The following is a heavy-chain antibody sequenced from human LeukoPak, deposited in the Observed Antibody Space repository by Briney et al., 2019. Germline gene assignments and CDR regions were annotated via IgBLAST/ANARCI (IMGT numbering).Heavy chain of an antibody. CDR2: INPNSGGT. V-gene: IGHV1-2*02. D-gene: IGHD6-19*01. J-gene: IGHJ4*02. Sequence: GASVKVSCKASGYTFTGYYMHWVRQAPGQGREWMGWINPNSGGTNYAQKFQGRVTMTRDTSISTAYMELSRLRSDDTAVYYCARELTAVAGTLGGYWGQGTLVTVSS. CDR3: ARELTAVAGTLGGY. CDR1: GYTFTGYY.